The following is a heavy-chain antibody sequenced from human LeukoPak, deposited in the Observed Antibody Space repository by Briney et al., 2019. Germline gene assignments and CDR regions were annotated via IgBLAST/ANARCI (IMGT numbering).Heavy chain of an antibody. Sequence: PSETLSLTCTVSGGSISSYYWSWIRQPPGKGLKWIGYIYYSGSTNYNPSLKSRVTISVDTSKNQFSLKLSSVAAADTAVYYCARVVRHNYYDSSGYPDYWGQGTLVTVSS. D-gene: IGHD3-22*01. CDR3: ARVVRHNYYDSSGYPDY. CDR2: IYYSGST. J-gene: IGHJ4*02. CDR1: GGSISSYY. V-gene: IGHV4-59*01.